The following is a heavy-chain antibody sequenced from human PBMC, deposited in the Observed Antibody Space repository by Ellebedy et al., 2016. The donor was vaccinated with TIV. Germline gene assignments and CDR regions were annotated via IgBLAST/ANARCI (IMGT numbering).Heavy chain of an antibody. J-gene: IGHJ4*02. CDR2: IIPIFGAA. D-gene: IGHD5-12*01. CDR1: GDTFSSYV. V-gene: IGHV1-69*13. Sequence: AASVKVSCKASGDTFSSYVISWVRQAPGQGLEWMGGIIPIFGAANYAQKFQGRVSITADDSTSTAYMELSGLRSEDTAVYFCARAESGGYAWDYWGQGTLVTVSS. CDR3: ARAESGGYAWDY.